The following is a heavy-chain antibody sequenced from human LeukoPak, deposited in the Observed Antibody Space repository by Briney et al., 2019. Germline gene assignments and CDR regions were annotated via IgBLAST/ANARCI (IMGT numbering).Heavy chain of an antibody. D-gene: IGHD3-9*01. Sequence: GGSLRLSCAASGFTLSSYAMSWVRQAPGKGLEWVSSISSSSSYIYYADSVKGRFTISRDNAKNSLYLQMNSLRAEDTAVYYCARVRGHYDILTGYYTRGAFDYWGQGTLVTVSS. J-gene: IGHJ4*02. CDR1: GFTLSSYA. CDR3: ARVRGHYDILTGYYTRGAFDY. CDR2: ISSSSSYI. V-gene: IGHV3-21*01.